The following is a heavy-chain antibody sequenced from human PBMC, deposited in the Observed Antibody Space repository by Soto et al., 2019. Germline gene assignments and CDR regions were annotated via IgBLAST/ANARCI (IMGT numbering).Heavy chain of an antibody. Sequence: EVQLGESGGGLVQPGGSLRLSCAASGCTLSSYSMNWVRQAPGKGLEWVSYISSSSSTIYYADSVKGRFTISRDNAKNSLYLQMNSLRAEDTAVYYCARDSPFTIFGVVTPYYFDYWGQGTLVTVSS. CDR3: ARDSPFTIFGVVTPYYFDY. CDR1: GCTLSSYS. CDR2: ISSSSSTI. V-gene: IGHV3-48*01. J-gene: IGHJ4*02. D-gene: IGHD3-3*01.